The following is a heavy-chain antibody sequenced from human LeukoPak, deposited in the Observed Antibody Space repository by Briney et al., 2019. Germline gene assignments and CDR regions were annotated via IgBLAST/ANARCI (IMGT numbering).Heavy chain of an antibody. CDR2: IIPIFGTA. J-gene: IGHJ5*02. D-gene: IGHD2-15*01. Sequence: SVKVSCKASGGTFSSYAISWVRQAPGQGLEWMGGIIPIFGTANYAQKFQGRVTITADKSTSTAYMELSSLRSEDTAVYYCARLDYCSGGSCSSRNWFDPWGQGTLVTVSS. V-gene: IGHV1-69*06. CDR1: GGTFSSYA. CDR3: ARLDYCSGGSCSSRNWFDP.